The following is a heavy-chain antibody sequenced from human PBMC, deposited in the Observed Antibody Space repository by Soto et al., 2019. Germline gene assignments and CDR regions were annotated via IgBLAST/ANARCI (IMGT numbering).Heavy chain of an antibody. D-gene: IGHD5-18*01. Sequence: PGGSLRLSCAASGFTFSSYGMHWVRQAPGKGLEWVAVISYDGSNKYYADSVKGRFTISRDNSKNTLYLQMNSLRAEDTAVYYCAQLGDSYGSLDYWGQGTLVTVSS. CDR2: ISYDGSNK. CDR3: AQLGDSYGSLDY. CDR1: GFTFSSYG. J-gene: IGHJ4*02. V-gene: IGHV3-30*18.